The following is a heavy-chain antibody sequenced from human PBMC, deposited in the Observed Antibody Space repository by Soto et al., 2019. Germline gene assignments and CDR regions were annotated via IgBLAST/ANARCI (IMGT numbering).Heavy chain of an antibody. CDR2: IKSKTDGGTT. CDR3: TTDRWSYDYYYYYGMDV. J-gene: IGHJ6*02. CDR1: GFTFSNAW. D-gene: IGHD1-26*01. V-gene: IGHV3-15*07. Sequence: GGSLRLSCAASGFTFSNAWMNWVRQAPGKGLEWVGRIKSKTDGGTTDYAAPVKGRLTISRDDSKNTLYLQMNSLKTEDTAVYYCTTDRWSYDYYYYYGMDVWGQGTTVTVSS.